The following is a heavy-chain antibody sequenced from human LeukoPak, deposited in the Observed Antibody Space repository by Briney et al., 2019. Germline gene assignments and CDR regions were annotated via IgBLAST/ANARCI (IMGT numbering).Heavy chain of an antibody. J-gene: IGHJ5*02. CDR3: AAITMVRGVPYDWFDP. CDR1: GGSFSGYY. CDR2: INHSGST. V-gene: IGHV4-34*01. Sequence: SETLSLTCAVYGGSFSGYYWSWIRQPPGKGLEWIGEINHSGSTNYNPSLKSRVTISADTSKNQFSLKLSSVTAADTAVYYCAAITMVRGVPYDWFDPWGQGTLVTVSS. D-gene: IGHD3-10*01.